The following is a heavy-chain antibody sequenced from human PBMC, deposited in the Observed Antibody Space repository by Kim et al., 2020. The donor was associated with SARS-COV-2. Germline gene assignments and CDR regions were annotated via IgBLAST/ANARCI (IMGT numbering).Heavy chain of an antibody. CDR3: ARRLRDYDILTGYIVAFDI. J-gene: IGHJ3*02. V-gene: IGHV4-59*08. Sequence: SRVTISVDTSKNQFSLKLSSVTAADTAVYYCARRLRDYDILTGYIVAFDIWGQGTMVTVSS. D-gene: IGHD3-9*01.